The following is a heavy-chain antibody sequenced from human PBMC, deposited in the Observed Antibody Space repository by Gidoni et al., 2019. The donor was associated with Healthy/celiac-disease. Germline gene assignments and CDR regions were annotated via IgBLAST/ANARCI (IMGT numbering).Heavy chain of an antibody. V-gene: IGHV4-34*01. CDR1: GGSFSGYY. D-gene: IGHD3-22*01. CDR2: INHSGST. J-gene: IGHJ4*02. Sequence: QVQLQQWGAGLLKPSETLSLTCAVYGGSFSGYYWSWIRQPPGKGLEWIGEINHSGSTNYNPSIKRRVTISVDTSKNQFSLKLSSVTAADTAVYYCARARYYDSSGYYYQNDYWGQGTLVTVSS. CDR3: ARARYYDSSGYYYQNDY.